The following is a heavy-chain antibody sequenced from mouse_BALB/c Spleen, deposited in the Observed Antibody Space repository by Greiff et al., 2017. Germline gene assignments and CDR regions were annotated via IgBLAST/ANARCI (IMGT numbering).Heavy chain of an antibody. CDR3: AREYPYRYDGDYYAMDY. D-gene: IGHD2-14*01. Sequence: EVNVVESGGGLVKPGGSLKLSCAASGFTFSSYAMSWVRQSPEKRLEWVAEISSGGSYTYYPDTVTGRFTISRDNAKNTLYLEMRSLRSEDTAMYYCAREYPYRYDGDYYAMDYWGQGTSVTVSS. V-gene: IGHV5-9-4*01. CDR2: ISSGGSYT. CDR1: GFTFSSYA. J-gene: IGHJ4*01.